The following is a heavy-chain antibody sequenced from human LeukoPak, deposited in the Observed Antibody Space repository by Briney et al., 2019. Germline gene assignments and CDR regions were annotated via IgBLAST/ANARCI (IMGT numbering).Heavy chain of an antibody. J-gene: IGHJ6*03. CDR2: INPNSGGT. CDR1: GYTFTGYY. D-gene: IGHD1-26*01. V-gene: IGHV1-2*02. Sequence: ASVKVSCKASGYTFTGYYMHWVRQAPGQGLEWMGWINPNSGGTNYAQKFQGRVTMTRDTSISTAYMELSRLRSDDTAVYYCASNSGSYPGLYYYYYYMDGWGKGTTVTVSS. CDR3: ASNSGSYPGLYYYYYYMDG.